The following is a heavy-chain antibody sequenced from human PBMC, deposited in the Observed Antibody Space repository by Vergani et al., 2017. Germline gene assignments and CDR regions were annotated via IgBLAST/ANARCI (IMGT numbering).Heavy chain of an antibody. Sequence: EVQLLESGGGLVQPGGSLRLSCAASGVTFSSYAMSWVRQAPGKGVGWVWASSGSGGSTYYADPVKGRFTISRDNSKNTLYLQMNSLRAEDTAVYYCAKDHPRGGNLGGYFDDWGQGTLVTVSS. CDR1: GVTFSSYA. CDR3: AKDHPRGGNLGGYFDD. J-gene: IGHJ4*02. V-gene: IGHV3-23*01. CDR2: SSGSGGST. D-gene: IGHD4-23*01.